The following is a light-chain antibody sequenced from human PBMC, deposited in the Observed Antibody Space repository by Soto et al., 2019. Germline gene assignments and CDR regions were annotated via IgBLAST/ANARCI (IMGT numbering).Light chain of an antibody. J-gene: IGLJ3*02. CDR1: SSDVGGYNY. CDR2: DVS. V-gene: IGLV2-14*01. CDR3: SSYTSSSTSV. Sequence: QSALTQPASVSGSPGQSITISCTGTSSDVGGYNYVSWYQQHPGKAPKLMIYDVSNRPSGVSNRFSGSKSGNTASLTISGLQAEDESDYYCSSYTSSSTSVFGGGTKHTVL.